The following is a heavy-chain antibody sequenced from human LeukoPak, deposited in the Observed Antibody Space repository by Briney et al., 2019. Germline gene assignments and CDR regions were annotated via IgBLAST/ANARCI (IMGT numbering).Heavy chain of an antibody. D-gene: IGHD4-17*01. CDR3: ARLAPDYADYWFDP. V-gene: IGHV5-51*01. Sequence: GESLKISCQTSGYDFSTKWIGWVRQMPGKGLEWMGIIYPLDSITRYSPSFQGHVTISADTSINTAYLQWTSLKPSDTAIYYCARLAPDYADYWFDPWGQGTLGSVSA. CDR2: IYPLDSIT. J-gene: IGHJ5*02. CDR1: GYDFSTKW.